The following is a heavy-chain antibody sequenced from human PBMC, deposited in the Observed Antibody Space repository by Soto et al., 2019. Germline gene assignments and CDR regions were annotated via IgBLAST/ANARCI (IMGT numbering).Heavy chain of an antibody. CDR1: GFTFGSYA. D-gene: IGHD3-16*01. CDR2: ISGSGGNT. Sequence: DVQLLESGGGLVQPGGSLRLSCAASGFTFGSYAMSWVRQAPGKGLEWVSAISGSGGNTFYTDSVKGRFTISRDNSKDMLYLQMNSLRADDTSLYYCAKDFTGAGKYFQEWGQGTLVTVSS. V-gene: IGHV3-23*01. CDR3: AKDFTGAGKYFQE. J-gene: IGHJ1*01.